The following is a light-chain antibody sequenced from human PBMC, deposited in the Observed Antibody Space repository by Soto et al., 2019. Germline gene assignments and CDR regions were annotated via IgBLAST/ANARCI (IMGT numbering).Light chain of an antibody. CDR2: SGS. Sequence: DIQMTQSPATLSASIGDRVIITCRASQNIGSWLAWYQQKPGKAPKPLIYSGSSLKSGVPSRFSGSVSGTEFTLTISSLQPDDFATYYCQKHDGEFGQGTKLEIK. CDR1: QNIGSW. J-gene: IGKJ2*01. CDR3: QKHDGE. V-gene: IGKV1-5*01.